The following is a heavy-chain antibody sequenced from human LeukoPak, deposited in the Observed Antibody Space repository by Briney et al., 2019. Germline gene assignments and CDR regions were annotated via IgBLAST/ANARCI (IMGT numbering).Heavy chain of an antibody. J-gene: IGHJ4*02. CDR3: AKVPYSSSGFDY. CDR1: GFTFSSYA. D-gene: IGHD6-6*01. V-gene: IGHV3-23*01. CDR2: ISGSGGST. Sequence: GGSLRLSCPASGFTFSSYAMSWVRQAPGKGLEWVSAISGSGGSTYYADSVKGRFTISRDNSKNTLYLQMNRRRAEDTAVYYCAKVPYSSSGFDYSGQGTLVTVSS.